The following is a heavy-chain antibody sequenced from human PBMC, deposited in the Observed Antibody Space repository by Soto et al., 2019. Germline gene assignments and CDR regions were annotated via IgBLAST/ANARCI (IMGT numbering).Heavy chain of an antibody. CDR2: LKQDGSQK. Sequence: EVQLVESGGGLVQPGGSLRLSCAASGFTFSTYWTSWVRQAPGTGLQWVANLKQDGSQKYYVDSAKGRFTISRDNAKNYLYLQMNTLRAEDTAVYYCARDSHPGYFASWGQGTLVTVSS. CDR3: ARDSHPGYFAS. J-gene: IGHJ4*02. V-gene: IGHV3-7*05. CDR1: GFTFSTYW.